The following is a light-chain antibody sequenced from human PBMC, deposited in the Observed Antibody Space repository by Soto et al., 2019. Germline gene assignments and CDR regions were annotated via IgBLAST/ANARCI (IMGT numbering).Light chain of an antibody. CDR3: TSFTSTNTWV. CDR2: EVN. Sequence: QSVLTQPASVSGSPGQSITISCTGTSSDVGAYNYVSWFQQHPDKAPKLMIYEVNNRPSGVSNRFSGSKSGNTASLTISGLQAEDEADYYCTSFTSTNTWVFGGGTKLTVL. CDR1: SSDVGAYNY. V-gene: IGLV2-14*01. J-gene: IGLJ3*02.